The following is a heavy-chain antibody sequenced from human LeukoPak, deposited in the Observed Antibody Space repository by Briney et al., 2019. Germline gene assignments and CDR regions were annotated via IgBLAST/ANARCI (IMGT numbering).Heavy chain of an antibody. D-gene: IGHD6-13*01. J-gene: IGHJ4*02. V-gene: IGHV3-48*01. CDR2: ISSSSSTI. Sequence: GGSLRLSCAASGFTFSSYSMNWVRQAPGKGLEWVSYISSSSSTIYYADSVKGRFTISRDNAKNSLYLQMNSLRAEDTAVYYCARELESAAGTIYFDYWGQGTLVTVSS. CDR3: ARELESAAGTIYFDY. CDR1: GFTFSSYS.